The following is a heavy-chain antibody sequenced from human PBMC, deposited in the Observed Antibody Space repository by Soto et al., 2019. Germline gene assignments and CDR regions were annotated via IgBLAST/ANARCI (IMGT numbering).Heavy chain of an antibody. J-gene: IGHJ4*02. CDR2: ISSSSSTI. CDR3: AREGVFWSGYPFDY. Sequence: PGGSLRLSCAASGFTFSNDSMNWVRRAPGKGLEWVSYISSSSSTIYYADSVKGRFTISRDNAKNSLYLQMNSLRDEDTAVYYCAREGVFWSGYPFDYWGQGTLVTVSS. V-gene: IGHV3-48*02. D-gene: IGHD3-3*01. CDR1: GFTFSNDS.